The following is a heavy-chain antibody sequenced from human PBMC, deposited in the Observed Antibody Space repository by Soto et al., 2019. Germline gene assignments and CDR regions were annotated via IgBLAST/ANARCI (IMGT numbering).Heavy chain of an antibody. D-gene: IGHD6-13*01. J-gene: IGHJ6*02. V-gene: IGHV4-39*01. CDR1: GGSISSSSYY. CDR3: ARHKQQPHKGHYYYYYGMDV. Sequence: QLQLQESGPGLVKPSETLSLTCTVSGGSISSSSYYWGWIRQPPGKGLEWIGSIYYSGSTYYNPSLKSRVTISVDTSKNQFSLKLSSVTAADTAVYYCARHKQQPHKGHYYYYYGMDVWGQGTTVTVSS. CDR2: IYYSGST.